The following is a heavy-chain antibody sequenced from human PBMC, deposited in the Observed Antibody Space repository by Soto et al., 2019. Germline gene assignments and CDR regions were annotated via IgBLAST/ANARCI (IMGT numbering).Heavy chain of an antibody. CDR1: GYNFNTYW. D-gene: IGHD3-10*01. CDR3: ARHMEAHSHFYYGLDV. CDR2: IYPGDSDT. Sequence: GESLKISCKGSGYNFNTYWTAWVRQMPGHGLEWMGFIYPGDSDTRYSPSFQGQVTISADKSINTAYLQWRTLKPSDTAIYYCARHMEAHSHFYYGLDVWGQGTTVTVSS. V-gene: IGHV5-51*01. J-gene: IGHJ6*02.